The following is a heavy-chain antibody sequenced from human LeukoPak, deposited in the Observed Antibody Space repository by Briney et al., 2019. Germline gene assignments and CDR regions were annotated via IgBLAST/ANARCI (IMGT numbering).Heavy chain of an antibody. Sequence: PGGSLRLSCAASGFTVSSNYMSWVRQAPGKGLEWVSVIYSGGSTYYADSVKGRFTISRDNSKNTLYLQMNSLRAEDTAVYYCARSQYYYGSGSTPYYFDYWGQGTLVTVSS. CDR1: GFTVSSNY. CDR2: IYSGGST. V-gene: IGHV3-66*01. CDR3: ARSQYYYGSGSTPYYFDY. J-gene: IGHJ4*02. D-gene: IGHD3-10*01.